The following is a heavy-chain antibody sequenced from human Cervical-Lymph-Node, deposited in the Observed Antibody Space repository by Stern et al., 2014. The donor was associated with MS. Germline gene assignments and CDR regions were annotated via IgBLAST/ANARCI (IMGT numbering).Heavy chain of an antibody. CDR2: VSSGGDTT. Sequence: EVQLLESGGGLVQPGGSLRLSCDTSGFPFSTYSMSWVRQAPGKGLEWVSFVSSGGDTTHYADSVEGRFTISRDKAGSSLYLQMNSLRDEDTAIYYCARTWLENTFDRWGQGTLVTVSS. CDR1: GFPFSTYS. CDR3: ARTWLENTFDR. J-gene: IGHJ4*02. V-gene: IGHV3-48*02. D-gene: IGHD5-12*01.